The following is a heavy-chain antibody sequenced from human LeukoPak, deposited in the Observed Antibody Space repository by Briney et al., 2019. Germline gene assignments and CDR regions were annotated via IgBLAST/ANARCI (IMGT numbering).Heavy chain of an antibody. J-gene: IGHJ4*02. Sequence: SVEVSCKASGGTFSSYAISWVRQAPGQGLEWMGGIIPIFGTANYAQKFQGRVTITTDESTSTAYMELSSLRSEDTAVYYCARETVFGVVTVFDYWGQGTLVTVSS. CDR3: ARETVFGVVTVFDY. CDR1: GGTFSSYA. CDR2: IIPIFGTA. V-gene: IGHV1-69*05. D-gene: IGHD3-3*01.